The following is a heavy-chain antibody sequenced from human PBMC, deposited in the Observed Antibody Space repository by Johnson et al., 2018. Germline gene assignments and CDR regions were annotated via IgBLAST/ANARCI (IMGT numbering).Heavy chain of an antibody. CDR1: GGSISSYY. Sequence: QVQLQESGPGLVKPSETLSLTCTVSGGSISSYYWSWIRQPPGKGLEWIGYIYYSGSAHYNPSLKSRVTISVDTSKNRFSLKLSSVTAADTAVYYCARDSSSHYYGMDVWGQGTTVTVS. D-gene: IGHD6-6*01. CDR2: IYYSGSA. CDR3: ARDSSSHYYGMDV. V-gene: IGHV4-59*01. J-gene: IGHJ6*02.